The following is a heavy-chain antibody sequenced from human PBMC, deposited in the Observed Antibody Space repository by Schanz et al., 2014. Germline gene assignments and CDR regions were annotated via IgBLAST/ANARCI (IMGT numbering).Heavy chain of an antibody. J-gene: IGHJ4*02. CDR3: ARLDSSSWYPRY. CDR2: LSGDGGTT. CDR1: GFSFSSYT. Sequence: EVQLLESGGGLVQPGESLRLSCAASGFSFSSYTMSWVRQAPGKGLQWVSSLSGDGGTTHYADSVKGRFTISRDNSKNTLFLQMSSLRAEDTAVYYCARLDSSSWYPRYWGQGTLVTVSS. V-gene: IGHV3-23*01. D-gene: IGHD6-13*01.